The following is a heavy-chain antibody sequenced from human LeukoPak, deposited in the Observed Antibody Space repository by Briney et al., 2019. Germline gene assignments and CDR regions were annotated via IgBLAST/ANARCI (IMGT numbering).Heavy chain of an antibody. D-gene: IGHD6-13*01. V-gene: IGHV1-2*02. J-gene: IGHJ5*02. CDR2: INPNTGTT. Sequence: ASVKVSCKASGYTFTDFFMHWVRQAPGQGLEWMGWINPNTGTTNYAQKFQGRVTMTRDTSISTAYMELTSLRYDDTAVYYCAREISISLREAGIGVTDPVFDPWGQGTLVTVSS. CDR3: AREISISLREAGIGVTDPVFDP. CDR1: GYTFTDFF.